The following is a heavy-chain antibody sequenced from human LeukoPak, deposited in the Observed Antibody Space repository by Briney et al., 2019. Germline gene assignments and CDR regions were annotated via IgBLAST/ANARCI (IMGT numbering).Heavy chain of an antibody. CDR3: ARVPRSYYYYYYYMDV. CDR2: IYYSGSS. Sequence: PSETLSLTCTVSGGSISGYHWSWIRQPPGKGLEWLGYIYYSGSSNYNPSLKSRVTMSADTSKNQFSLKLSSVTAADTAVYYCARVPRSYYYYYYYMDVWGKGTTVTVSS. J-gene: IGHJ6*03. CDR1: GGSISGYH. V-gene: IGHV4-59*01.